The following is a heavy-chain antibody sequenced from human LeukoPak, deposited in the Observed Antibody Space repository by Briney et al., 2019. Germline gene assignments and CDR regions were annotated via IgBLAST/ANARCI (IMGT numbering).Heavy chain of an antibody. V-gene: IGHV4-4*02. J-gene: IGHJ6*03. CDR3: ARGRGYSSGWSPPFYYYYMDV. CDR2: IYHSGST. D-gene: IGHD6-19*01. CDR1: GGSISSSNW. Sequence: PSGTLSLTCAVSGGSISSSNWWSWVRQPPGKGLEWIGEIYHSGSTNYNPSLKSRVTISVDTSKNQFSLKLSSVTAADTAVYYCARGRGYSSGWSPPFYYYYMDVWGKGTTVTVSS.